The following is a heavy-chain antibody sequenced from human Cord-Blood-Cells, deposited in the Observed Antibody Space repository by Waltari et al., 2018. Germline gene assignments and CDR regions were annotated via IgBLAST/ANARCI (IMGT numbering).Heavy chain of an antibody. Sequence: QVQLVQSGAEVKKPGASVKVSCKASGYTFTGYYMHWVRQAPGQGLEWMGWINPNSGGTNYAQKFQGRVTMTRDTSISTAYMELSRLRSDDTAVYYCARVVRLGYCSGGSCHDGMDVWGQGTTVTVSS. CDR3: ARVVRLGYCSGGSCHDGMDV. V-gene: IGHV1-2*02. J-gene: IGHJ6*02. CDR2: INPNSGGT. D-gene: IGHD2-15*01. CDR1: GYTFTGYY.